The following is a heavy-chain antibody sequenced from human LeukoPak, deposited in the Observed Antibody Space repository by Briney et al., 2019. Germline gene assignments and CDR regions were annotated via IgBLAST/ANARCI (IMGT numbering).Heavy chain of an antibody. CDR2: ITSSGSTI. CDR3: ARDRSSGGAFDI. CDR1: GFAFSDYY. D-gene: IGHD3-10*01. Sequence: GGSLRLSCAGSGFAFSDYYMTWIRQAPGKGLEWISYITSSGSTIHYADSVKGRFTISRDNAKNSVYLEMSDLRLEDTALYYCARDRSSGGAFDIWGRGTMVTVSS. J-gene: IGHJ3*02. V-gene: IGHV3-11*01.